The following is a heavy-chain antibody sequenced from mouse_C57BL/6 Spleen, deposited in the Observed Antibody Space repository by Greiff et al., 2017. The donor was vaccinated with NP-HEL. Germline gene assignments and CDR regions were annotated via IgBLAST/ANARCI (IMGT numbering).Heavy chain of an antibody. CDR2: ISYSGST. J-gene: IGHJ3*01. CDR3: ARDGDYDPFAY. V-gene: IGHV3-1*01. D-gene: IGHD2-4*01. CDR1: GYSITSGYD. Sequence: VQLQQSGPGMVKPSQSLSLTCTVTGYSITSGYDWHWIRHFPGNKLEWMGYISYSGSTNYNPSLKSRISITHDTSKNHFFLKLNSVTTEDTATYYCARDGDYDPFAYWGQGTLVTVSA.